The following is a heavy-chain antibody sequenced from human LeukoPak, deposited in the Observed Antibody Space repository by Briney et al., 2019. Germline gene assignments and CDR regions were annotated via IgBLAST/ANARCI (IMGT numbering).Heavy chain of an antibody. CDR1: GGTFSSYA. D-gene: IGHD5-12*01. V-gene: IGHV1-69*13. J-gene: IGHJ4*02. CDR2: IIPIFGTA. Sequence: ASVKVSCKASGGTFSSYAISWVRQAPGQGLEWMGGIIPIFGTANYAQKFQGRVTITADESTSTAYMELSSLRSEDTAVYYCARTGDSGYDFRGDYWGQGTLVTVSS. CDR3: ARTGDSGYDFRGDY.